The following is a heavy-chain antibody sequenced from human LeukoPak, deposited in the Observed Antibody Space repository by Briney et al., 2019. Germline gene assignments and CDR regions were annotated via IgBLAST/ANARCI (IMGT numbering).Heavy chain of an antibody. J-gene: IGHJ4*02. CDR2: IYYSGST. CDR1: VGSISSSSYY. CDR3: ARDKIGSSAEGFDY. D-gene: IGHD6-6*01. V-gene: IGHV4-39*07. Sequence: SDTLSLTCTFCVGSISSSSYYWGWIRQPPGKGLERIGSIYYSGSTYYNPSLKSRVTISVDTSKNQFSLKLSSVTAADTAVYYCARDKIGSSAEGFDYWGQGTLVTVSS.